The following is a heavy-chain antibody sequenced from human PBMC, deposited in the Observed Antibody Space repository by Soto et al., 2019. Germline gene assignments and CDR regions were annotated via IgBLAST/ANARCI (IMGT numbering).Heavy chain of an antibody. J-gene: IGHJ4*02. CDR2: INAGNGDT. V-gene: IGHV1-3*01. CDR3: ARDWTHYDSSGPGDY. CDR1: GYTFTSYP. D-gene: IGHD3-22*01. Sequence: AASVKVSCKASGYTFTSYPMHWVRQAPGQRLEWMGWINAGNGDTKYSQKFQGRVTITRDTSASTAYMELSSLRSEDTAVYFCARDWTHYDSSGPGDYWGQGTLVTVSS.